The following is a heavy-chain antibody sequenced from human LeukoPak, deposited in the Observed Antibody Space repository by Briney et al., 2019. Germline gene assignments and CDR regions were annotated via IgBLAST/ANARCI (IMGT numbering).Heavy chain of an antibody. CDR1: GFTFRSHA. D-gene: IGHD4-17*01. V-gene: IGHV3-21*01. CDR2: ISSISYI. CDR3: ARDQYGDYALDY. Sequence: GGSLRLSCVGSGFTFRSHAMSWVRQAPGKGLEWVSSISSISYIYYADSVKGRFTISRDTAKNSLYLQMNSLRAEDTAVYYCARDQYGDYALDYWGQGTLVTVSS. J-gene: IGHJ4*02.